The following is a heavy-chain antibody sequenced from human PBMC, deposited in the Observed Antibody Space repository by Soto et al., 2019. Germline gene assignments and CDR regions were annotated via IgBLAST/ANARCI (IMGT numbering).Heavy chain of an antibody. CDR1: GYTFTSYD. D-gene: IGHD2-15*01. CDR2: MNPNSGNT. CDR3: ARAMRDLSWADY. J-gene: IGHJ4*02. V-gene: IGHV1-8*01. Sequence: ASVKVSCKASGYTFTSYDINWVRQATGQGLEWMGWMNPNSGNTGYAQKFQGRVTMTRNTSISTAYMELSSLRSEDTAVDYCARAMRDLSWADYWGQGTLVTVSS.